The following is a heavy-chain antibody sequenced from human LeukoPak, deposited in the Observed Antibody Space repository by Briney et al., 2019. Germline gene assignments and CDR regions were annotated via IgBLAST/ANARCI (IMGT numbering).Heavy chain of an antibody. J-gene: IGHJ5*02. V-gene: IGHV3-11*01. CDR3: ARDRDYLGGNYDT. D-gene: IGHD2-21*02. CDR1: GFTFSEYP. CDR2: ISGGSDII. Sequence: PAGSLRLSCAASGFTFSEYPMSWIRQAPGQGLEWVSYISGGSDIIYYADSVKGRFTVSTDNAKHSLYLQMNSVRAHDTADYYCARDRDYLGGNYDTWGQGTLVTVSS.